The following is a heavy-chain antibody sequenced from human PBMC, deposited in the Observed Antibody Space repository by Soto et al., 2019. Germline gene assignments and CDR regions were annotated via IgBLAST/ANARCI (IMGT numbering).Heavy chain of an antibody. J-gene: IGHJ6*02. CDR1: GFTFSSYA. CDR2: ISGSGGRT. Sequence: GGSLRLSCAASGFTFSSYAMSWVRQAPGKGLEWVSGISGSGGRTYYADSVKGRFTISRDNSKHTLYLQMNSLRAEDTAVYYCAKADDFWSGYHIYYYYGMDVWGQGTTVTVSS. V-gene: IGHV3-23*01. D-gene: IGHD3-3*01. CDR3: AKADDFWSGYHIYYYYGMDV.